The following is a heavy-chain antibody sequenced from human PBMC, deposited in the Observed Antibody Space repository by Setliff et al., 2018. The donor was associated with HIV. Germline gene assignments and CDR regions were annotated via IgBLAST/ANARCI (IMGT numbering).Heavy chain of an antibody. J-gene: IGHJ4*02. CDR2: IYYSGST. CDR3: ARVGNNRLQFFDH. CDR1: GGSISSYY. V-gene: IGHV4-59*08. Sequence: PSETLSLTCTVSGGSISSYYWSWIRQPPGKGLEWIGYIYYSGSTNYNPSLKSRVTISVDMSKNQFSLKLNSVTAADTAVYYCARVGNNRLQFFDHWGQGTLVTVSS. D-gene: IGHD5-12*01.